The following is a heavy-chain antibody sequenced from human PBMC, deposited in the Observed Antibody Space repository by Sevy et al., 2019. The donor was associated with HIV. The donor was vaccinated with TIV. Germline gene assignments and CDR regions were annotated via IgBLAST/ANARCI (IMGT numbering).Heavy chain of an antibody. J-gene: IGHJ3*02. CDR2: ISGPGALT. CDR1: GFTFRSYA. V-gene: IGHV3-23*01. CDR3: AKGDEPAADYADYVPNAFDI. D-gene: IGHD4-17*01. Sequence: GGSLRLSCAVSGFTFRSYAMSWVGQAPGKGLEWVSRISGPGALTYYGESVKGRFTISRENSKNTLFLKMNSLRAEDTALYYRAKGDEPAADYADYVPNAFDIWGQGTMVTVSS.